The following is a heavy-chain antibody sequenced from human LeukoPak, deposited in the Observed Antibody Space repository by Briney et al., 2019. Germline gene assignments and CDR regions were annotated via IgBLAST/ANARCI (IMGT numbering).Heavy chain of an antibody. D-gene: IGHD4-23*01. V-gene: IGHV4-4*02. CDR2: IFHSGST. Sequence: SGTLSLTCTVSGVAISSGNWWSWVRQLPGKGLEWIGDIFHSGSTNYNPSLKSRVTISVDKSKDQFSLKLSSVTAADTAVYYCASPAVATHASFDYWGQGTLVTVSS. CDR3: ASPAVATHASFDY. CDR1: GVAISSGNW. J-gene: IGHJ4*02.